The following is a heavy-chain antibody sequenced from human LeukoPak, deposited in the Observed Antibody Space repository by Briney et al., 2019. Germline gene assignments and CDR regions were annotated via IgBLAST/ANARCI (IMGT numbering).Heavy chain of an antibody. D-gene: IGHD5-18*01. V-gene: IGHV1-2*02. J-gene: IGHJ3*02. Sequence: ASVKVSCKASGYTFTGYYMHWVRQAPGQGLAWMGWINPNSGGTNYAQKFQGRVTMTRDTSISTAYMELSRLRSDDTAVYYCAREPGVQGLWDAFDIWGQGTMVTVSS. CDR2: INPNSGGT. CDR3: AREPGVQGLWDAFDI. CDR1: GYTFTGYY.